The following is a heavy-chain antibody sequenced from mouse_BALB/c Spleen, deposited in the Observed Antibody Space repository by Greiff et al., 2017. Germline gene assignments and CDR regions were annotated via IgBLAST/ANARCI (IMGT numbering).Heavy chain of an antibody. CDR2: ISSGSSTI. CDR3: ARTRAMDY. J-gene: IGHJ4*01. V-gene: IGHV5-17*02. Sequence: EVKVVESGGGLVQPGGSRKLSCAASGFTFSSFGMHWVRQAPEKGLEWVAYISSGSSTIYYADTVKGRFTISRDNPKNTLFLQMTSLRSEDTAMYYCARTRAMDYWGQGTSVTVSS. CDR1: GFTFSSFG.